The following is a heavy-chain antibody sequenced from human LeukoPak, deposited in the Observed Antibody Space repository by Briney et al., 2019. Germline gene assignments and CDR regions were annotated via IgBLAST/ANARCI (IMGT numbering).Heavy chain of an antibody. D-gene: IGHD3-22*01. Sequence: GGSLRLSCAASRFTFSSYAMTWVRQAPGKGLDWVSTISDSGDTAFYADSVRGRFTISRDNSKNTLYLQLNSLRVEDTAVYYCAKDRPPDYSSRQGFSDNWFDPWGQGTLVTVSS. J-gene: IGHJ5*02. V-gene: IGHV3-23*01. CDR3: AKDRPPDYSSRQGFSDNWFDP. CDR2: ISDSGDTA. CDR1: RFTFSSYA.